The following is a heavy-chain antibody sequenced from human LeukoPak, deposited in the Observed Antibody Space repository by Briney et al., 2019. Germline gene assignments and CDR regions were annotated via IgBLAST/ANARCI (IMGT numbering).Heavy chain of an antibody. Sequence: ASVKVSCKASGYSFTNFGIGWVRQAPGQGLEWMGWISAYNGNTNYAQKLQGRVTMTTDTSTSTAYMELRSLRSDDTAVYYCARVPSLDGGNSPYYYYGMDVWGQGTTVTVSS. CDR1: GYSFTNFG. CDR3: ARVPSLDGGNSPYYYYGMDV. CDR2: ISAYNGNT. J-gene: IGHJ6*02. D-gene: IGHD4-23*01. V-gene: IGHV1-18*01.